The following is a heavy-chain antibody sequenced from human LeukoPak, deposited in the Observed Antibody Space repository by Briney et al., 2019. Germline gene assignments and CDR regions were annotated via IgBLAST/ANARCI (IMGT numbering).Heavy chain of an antibody. CDR1: GYTFTSYY. Sequence: ASVKVSCKASGYTFTSYYMHWVRQAPGQGLEWMGIINPSGGSTSYAQKFQGRVTMTRDMSTSTVYMELSSLRSEDTAVYYCARGRRGGVELRYFDWLLPAYYYYYYMDVWGKGTTVTISS. CDR3: ARGRRGGVELRYFDWLLPAYYYYYYMDV. J-gene: IGHJ6*03. V-gene: IGHV1-46*01. D-gene: IGHD3-9*01. CDR2: INPSGGST.